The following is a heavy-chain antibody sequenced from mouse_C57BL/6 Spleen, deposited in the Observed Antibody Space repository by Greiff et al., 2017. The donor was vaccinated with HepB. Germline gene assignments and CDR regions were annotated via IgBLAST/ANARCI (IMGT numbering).Heavy chain of an antibody. CDR3: ARSEGYGLFLYYFDD. Sequence: EVQLQQSGPELVKPGASVKISCKASGYTFTDYYMNWVKQSHGKSLEWIGDINPNNGGTSYNQKFKGKATLTVDKSSSTAYMELRSLTSEDSAVYYCARSEGYGLFLYYFDDWGQGTTLTVSS. V-gene: IGHV1-26*01. J-gene: IGHJ2*01. CDR2: INPNNGGT. CDR1: GYTFTDYY. D-gene: IGHD2-2*01.